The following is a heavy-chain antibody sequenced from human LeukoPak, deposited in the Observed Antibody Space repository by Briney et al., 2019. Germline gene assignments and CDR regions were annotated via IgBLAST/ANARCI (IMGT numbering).Heavy chain of an antibody. D-gene: IGHD6-19*01. V-gene: IGHV3-7*01. Sequence: GGSLTLSCAASGFTFSSYWMSWVRQAPGKGLEWVANIKQDGSEKYYVDSVKGRFTISRDNAKNSLYLQMNSLRAEDTAVYYCARDQSSGFLRESGYYPFDYRGQGTLVTVSS. CDR1: GFTFSSYW. CDR2: IKQDGSEK. J-gene: IGHJ4*02. CDR3: ARDQSSGFLRESGYYPFDY.